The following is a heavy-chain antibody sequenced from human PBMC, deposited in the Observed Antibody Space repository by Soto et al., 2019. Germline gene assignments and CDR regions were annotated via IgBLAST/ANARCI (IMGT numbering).Heavy chain of an antibody. CDR1: GDSMSGFY. J-gene: IGHJ4*02. Sequence: QVQLQESGPGLVKPSETLSLTCTVSGDSMSGFYWSWIRQPPGKGLEWIGYINHAGSTYYSPSLQSRVTISLDSSKNQFSLILTSVIAVDTAVYFCATFRRNYFDNWGQGTLVTVSS. D-gene: IGHD3-16*01. CDR2: INHAGST. CDR3: ATFRRNYFDN. V-gene: IGHV4-59*01.